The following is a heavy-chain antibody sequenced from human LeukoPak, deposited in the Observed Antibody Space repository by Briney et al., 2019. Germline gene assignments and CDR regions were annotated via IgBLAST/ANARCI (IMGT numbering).Heavy chain of an antibody. CDR3: ARDSSRLTMVRGGIIAPGKYMDV. CDR1: GFTLSTYW. V-gene: IGHV3-7*01. J-gene: IGHJ6*03. CDR2: IKQDGSEK. Sequence: GGSLRLSCAASGFTLSTYWMSWVRQAPGKGLEWVANIKQDGSEKYYVDSVKGRFTIFRDNAKNSLYLQMNGLRVEDTAVYYCARDSSRLTMVRGGIIAPGKYMDVWGKGTTVTVSS. D-gene: IGHD3-10*01.